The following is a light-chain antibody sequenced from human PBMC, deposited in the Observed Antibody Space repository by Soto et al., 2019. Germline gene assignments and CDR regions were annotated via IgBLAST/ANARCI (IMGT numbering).Light chain of an antibody. Sequence: EIVMTQSPATLSVSPGERATLSCRASQSISSNLAWYQQKPGQAPRLLIYGASTRATGIPATFSGSGSGTEFILTISSLQSEDFAVYYCQQYGSSPWTFGQGTKVDIK. J-gene: IGKJ1*01. V-gene: IGKV3-15*01. CDR3: QQYGSSPWT. CDR2: GAS. CDR1: QSISSN.